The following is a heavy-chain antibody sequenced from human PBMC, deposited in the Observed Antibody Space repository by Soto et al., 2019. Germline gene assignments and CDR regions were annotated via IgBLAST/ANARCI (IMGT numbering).Heavy chain of an antibody. J-gene: IGHJ4*02. CDR1: GYSFTTHD. V-gene: IGHV1-18*01. CDR3: ARDDLNRGGKYFDY. CDR2: ISTDRGDT. Sequence: GASVKVSCKGSGYSFTTHDITWLRQAPGKGLEWVGGISTDRGDTIYPQNLQGRVTMTTDSSTSTVYMELKSLRSDDTAVYYCARDDLNRGGKYFDYWGQGTLVTVSS. D-gene: IGHD2-15*01.